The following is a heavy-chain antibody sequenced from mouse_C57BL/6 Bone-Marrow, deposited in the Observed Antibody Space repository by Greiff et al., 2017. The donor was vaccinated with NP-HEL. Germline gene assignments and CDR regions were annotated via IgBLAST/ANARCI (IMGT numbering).Heavy chain of an antibody. CDR3: ARPAFYYGSSPYAMDY. Sequence: EVQLVESGGGLVKPGGSLKLSCAASGFTFSDYGMHWVRQAPEKGLEWVAYISSGSSTIYYADTVKGRFTISRDNAKNTLFLQMTSLRSEDTAMYYCARPAFYYGSSPYAMDYWGQGTSVTVSS. CDR2: ISSGSSTI. CDR1: GFTFSDYG. V-gene: IGHV5-17*01. D-gene: IGHD1-1*01. J-gene: IGHJ4*01.